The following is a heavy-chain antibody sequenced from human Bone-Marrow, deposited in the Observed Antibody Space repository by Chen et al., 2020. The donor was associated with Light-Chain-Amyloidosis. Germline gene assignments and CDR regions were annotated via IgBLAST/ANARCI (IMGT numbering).Heavy chain of an antibody. D-gene: IGHD6-19*01. J-gene: IGHJ4*02. V-gene: IGHV3-74*01. CDR1: GFTFNDYW. Sequence: EVQLVESGGGLVQPGGSLRLSCAASGFTFNDYWMHWVRQVPGKGLVWVARIKSDGSATNYADSVKGRFTVSRDNAKNTLYLQMNSLRAEDTAIYYCARPTSVWLQLTTGGDFWGQGTLVTVSS. CDR3: ARPTSVWLQLTTGGDF. CDR2: IKSDGSAT.